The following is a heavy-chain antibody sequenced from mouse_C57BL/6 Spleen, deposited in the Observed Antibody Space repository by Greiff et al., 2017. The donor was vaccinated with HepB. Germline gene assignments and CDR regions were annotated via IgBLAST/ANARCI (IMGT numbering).Heavy chain of an antibody. J-gene: IGHJ4*01. Sequence: VQLKESGPELVKPGASVKISCKASGYSFTDYNMNWVKQSNGKSLEWIGVINHNYGTTSYNQKFKGKATLTVDQSSSTAYMQLNSLTSEDSAVYYCATEYYDLPDAMDYWGQGTSVTVSS. CDR2: INHNYGTT. D-gene: IGHD2-4*01. V-gene: IGHV1-39*01. CDR1: GYSFTDYN. CDR3: ATEYYDLPDAMDY.